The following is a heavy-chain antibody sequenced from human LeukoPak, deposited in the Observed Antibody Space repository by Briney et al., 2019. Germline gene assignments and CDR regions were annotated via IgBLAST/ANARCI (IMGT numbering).Heavy chain of an antibody. D-gene: IGHD3-10*01. V-gene: IGHV4-61*02. J-gene: IGHJ6*03. Sequence: SETLSLTCTVSGGSISSGSYYWSWIRQPAGKALEWIGRIYSSGSTHYNPSLKSRVTISVDTSKNQFSLKLSSVTAADTAVYYCARAFMYGSGSYYNPSYYYYMDVWGKGTTVTVSS. CDR2: IYSSGST. CDR1: GGSISSGSYY. CDR3: ARAFMYGSGSYYNPSYYYYMDV.